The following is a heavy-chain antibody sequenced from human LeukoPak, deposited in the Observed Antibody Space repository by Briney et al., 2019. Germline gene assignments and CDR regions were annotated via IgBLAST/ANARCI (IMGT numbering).Heavy chain of an antibody. J-gene: IGHJ6*03. CDR1: GFSFSDYT. CDR3: ARGGYCSGGSCRNYYMDV. V-gene: IGHV3-21*01. CDR2: ISSSSNSK. D-gene: IGHD2-15*01. Sequence: GGSLRLSCAASGFSFSDYTMNWVRQAPGKGLEWVSSISSSSNSKYYAHSVKGRLSVSRDNAKNSLYLQMNSLRAEDTAVYYCARGGYCSGGSCRNYYMDVWGKGTTVTVSS.